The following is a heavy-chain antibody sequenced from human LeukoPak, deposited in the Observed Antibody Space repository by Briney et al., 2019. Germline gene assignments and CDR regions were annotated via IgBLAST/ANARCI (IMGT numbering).Heavy chain of an antibody. Sequence: PGGSLRLSCAASKFTFNTYAMHWVRQAPGKGLEWVSLISYDGSNTYYTDSVRGRFTISRDNSKNTLFLQMNSLRGDDTAVYYCARAKYCNAGSCFLIDYWGQGMLVTVAS. CDR2: ISYDGSNT. J-gene: IGHJ4*02. D-gene: IGHD2-15*01. CDR3: ARAKYCNAGSCFLIDY. V-gene: IGHV3-30*04. CDR1: KFTFNTYA.